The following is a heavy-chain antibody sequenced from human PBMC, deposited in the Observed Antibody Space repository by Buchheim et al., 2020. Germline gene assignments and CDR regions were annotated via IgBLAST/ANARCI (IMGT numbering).Heavy chain of an antibody. Sequence: QVQLQESGPGPVKPSQTLSLTCTVSGGSISSGGYYWSWIRQHPGKGLEWIGYIYYSGSNYYNSSLKRRVIISVDTSKNQFSLKLSSVTAADTDVYYCARVEGSGTERSFDYYYYYMDVWGKGTT. CDR1: GGSISSGGYY. J-gene: IGHJ6*03. CDR2: IYYSGSN. CDR3: ARVEGSGTERSFDYYYYYMDV. V-gene: IGHV4-31*03. D-gene: IGHD3-10*01.